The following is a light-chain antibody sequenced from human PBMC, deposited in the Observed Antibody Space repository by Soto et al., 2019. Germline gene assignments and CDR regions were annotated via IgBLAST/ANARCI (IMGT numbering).Light chain of an antibody. CDR3: QQRSTWPLT. CDR2: DAS. J-gene: IGKJ4*01. V-gene: IGKV3-11*01. Sequence: EIVLTQSPATLSLSPGERGTLSCRATQSVSSYLAWYQHKPGQAPRLLIYDASNRATGIPARFSGSGSGTDFTLTISSLEPDDFAVYYCQQRSTWPLTFGGGTKVEIK. CDR1: QSVSSY.